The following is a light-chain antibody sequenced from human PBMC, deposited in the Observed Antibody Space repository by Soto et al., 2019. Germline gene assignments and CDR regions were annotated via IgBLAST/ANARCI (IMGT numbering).Light chain of an antibody. J-gene: IGKJ1*01. CDR1: QSISSY. V-gene: IGKV1-39*01. Sequence: DIQMTQSPSSLSASVGDRVTITCRASQSISSYLNWYQQKPGKAPKLLIYAASSLQRGVPSRFSGSGSGTDFTLTISSLQPEYFATYYCQHSYSTPRTFGQGTKVEIK. CDR3: QHSYSTPRT. CDR2: AAS.